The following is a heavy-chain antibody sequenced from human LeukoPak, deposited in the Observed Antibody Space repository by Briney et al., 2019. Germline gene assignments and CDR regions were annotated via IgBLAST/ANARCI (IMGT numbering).Heavy chain of an antibody. Sequence: ASVKVSCKASGYTFTSYDINWVRQATGQGLEWMGWMNPNSGNTGYAQKFQGRVTMTRNISISTAYMELSSLRSEDTAVYYCARGPITFGGASFDPWGQGTLVTVSS. CDR2: MNPNSGNT. CDR1: GYTFTSYD. CDR3: ARGPITFGGASFDP. J-gene: IGHJ5*02. V-gene: IGHV1-8*01. D-gene: IGHD3-16*01.